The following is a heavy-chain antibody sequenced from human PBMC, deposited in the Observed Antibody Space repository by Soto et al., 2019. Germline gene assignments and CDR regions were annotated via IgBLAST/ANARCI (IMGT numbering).Heavy chain of an antibody. J-gene: IGHJ5*02. CDR3: ARTSNCSSPGGEGPWFAP. D-gene: IGHD2-2*01. V-gene: IGHV5-51*01. Sequence: PGESLKISCKGSGYSFTSYWIGWVRQMPGKGLEWMGIIYPGDSDTRYSPSFQGQVTISADKSISTAYLQWSSLKASDPAMYYCARTSNCSSPGGEGPWFAPGGQGPRVPFS. CDR2: IYPGDSDT. CDR1: GYSFTSYW.